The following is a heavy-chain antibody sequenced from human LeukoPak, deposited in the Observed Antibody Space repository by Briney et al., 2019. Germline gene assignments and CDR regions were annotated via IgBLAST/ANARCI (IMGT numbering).Heavy chain of an antibody. CDR3: AKGGARPTCYYYYMDV. V-gene: IGHV3-23*01. J-gene: IGHJ6*03. CDR1: GFTFSSYG. Sequence: GRTLRLSCAASGFTFSSYGMSWVRQAPGKGLEWVSTISDSGGSTYYADSVKGRFTISRDNSKNTLYLQMNSLRAEDTAVYYCAKGGARPTCYYYYMDVWGKGTTVTVSS. CDR2: ISDSGGST.